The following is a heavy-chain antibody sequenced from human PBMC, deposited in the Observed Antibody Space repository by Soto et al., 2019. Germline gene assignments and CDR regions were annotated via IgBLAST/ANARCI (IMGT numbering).Heavy chain of an antibody. CDR1: GGTFSSYA. Sequence: ASVKVSCKASGGTFSSYAISWVRQAPGQGLEWMGGIIPIFGTANYAQKFQGRVTITADKSTSTAYMELSSLRSEDTAVYYCARSPVSEAWFDPWGQGTLVTVPS. V-gene: IGHV1-69*06. J-gene: IGHJ5*02. CDR2: IIPIFGTA. CDR3: ARSPVSEAWFDP.